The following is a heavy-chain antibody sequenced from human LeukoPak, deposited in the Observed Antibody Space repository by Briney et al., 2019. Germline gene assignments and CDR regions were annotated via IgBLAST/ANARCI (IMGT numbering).Heavy chain of an antibody. V-gene: IGHV3-30*02. D-gene: IGHD1-26*01. CDR2: IRYDGSNK. J-gene: IGHJ4*02. CDR1: GFSFSNCG. CDR3: AKEISGSCYSDY. Sequence: GGSLRLSCAASGFSFSNCGMHWVRQAPGEGLEWVAFIRYDGSNKYYADFVKGRFTISRDNSKNTLYLQMDSLRGEDTAVYYCAKEISGSCYSDYWGQGTLVTVSS.